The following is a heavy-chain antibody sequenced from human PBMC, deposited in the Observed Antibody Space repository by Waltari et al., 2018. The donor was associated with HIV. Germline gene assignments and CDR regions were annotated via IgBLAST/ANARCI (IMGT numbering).Heavy chain of an antibody. CDR2: IYSGGST. Sequence: EVQLLESGGGLIQPGGCLRLSCAASGFTVSGHNMSWVRQAPGKGLEWVSVIYSGGSTYYADSVKGRFTIARDNSKNTLYLQMNSLRAEDTAVYYCARGNYDTDYYYYYGMDVWGQGTTVTVSS. CDR1: GFTVSGHN. J-gene: IGHJ6*02. CDR3: ARGNYDTDYYYYYGMDV. D-gene: IGHD3-9*01. V-gene: IGHV3-53*01.